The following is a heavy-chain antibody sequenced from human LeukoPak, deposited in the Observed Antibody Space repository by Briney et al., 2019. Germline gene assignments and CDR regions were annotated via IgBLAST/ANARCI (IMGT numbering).Heavy chain of an antibody. Sequence: SATLALTCADSGYSISSGYYWGWIRQPPEKRLEWIGSIYHSGSTYYNPSLKSRVTISVDTSKNQFSLKLSSVTAADTAVYYCARVGYCSSTSCPRGAVDYWGQGTLVTVSS. CDR3: ARVGYCSSTSCPRGAVDY. CDR2: IYHSGST. D-gene: IGHD2-2*01. CDR1: GYSISSGYY. V-gene: IGHV4-38-2*01. J-gene: IGHJ4*02.